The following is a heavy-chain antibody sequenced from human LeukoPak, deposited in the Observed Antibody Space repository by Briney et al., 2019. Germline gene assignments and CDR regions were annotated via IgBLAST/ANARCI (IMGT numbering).Heavy chain of an antibody. CDR2: INHSGST. CDR3: ARLDSSGYSGAFDI. V-gene: IGHV4-34*01. Sequence: SETLSLTCAVYGGSFSGYYWSWIRQPPGKGLEWIGQINHSGSTNYNPSLKSRVTMSVDTSKNQFSLKLSSVTAADTAMYYYARLDSSGYSGAFDIWGQGTMVTVSS. J-gene: IGHJ3*02. CDR1: GGSFSGYY. D-gene: IGHD3-22*01.